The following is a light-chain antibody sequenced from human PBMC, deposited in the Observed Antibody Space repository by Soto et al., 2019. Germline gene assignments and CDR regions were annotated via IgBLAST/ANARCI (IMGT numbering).Light chain of an antibody. CDR2: DVS. CDR1: SSDVGGYNY. CDR3: SSYTSSSTPHVV. V-gene: IGLV2-14*01. Sequence: QSVLTQPASVSGSPGQSITISCTGTSSDVGGYNYVSWYQQHPGKAPKLMIYDVSNRPSGVSNRFPGSKSGNTASLTISGLQAEDEADYYCSSYTSSSTPHVVFGGGTKLTVL. J-gene: IGLJ2*01.